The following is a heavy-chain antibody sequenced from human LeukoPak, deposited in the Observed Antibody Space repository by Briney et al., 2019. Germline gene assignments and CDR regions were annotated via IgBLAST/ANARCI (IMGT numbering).Heavy chain of an antibody. V-gene: IGHV3-7*01. CDR3: AREILWFGELTPGAFDI. CDR2: IKTDGSEK. D-gene: IGHD3-10*01. CDR1: GFTFSNYW. Sequence: PGGSLRLSCEGSGFTFSNYWMGWVRQAPGKGLQWVANIKTDGSEKYYVDSVKGRFTISRDNAKNSLYLQMNSLGAEDTAVYYCAREILWFGELTPGAFDIWGQGTMVTVSS. J-gene: IGHJ3*02.